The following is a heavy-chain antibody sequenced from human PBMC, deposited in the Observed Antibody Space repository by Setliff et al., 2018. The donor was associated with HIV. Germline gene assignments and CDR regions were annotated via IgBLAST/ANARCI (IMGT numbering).Heavy chain of an antibody. D-gene: IGHD3-3*01. Sequence: SVKVSCKASGDTFSSYTRSWVRQAPGQSLEWMGRIIPTLNVANDAPKFQGRVTITADKSTSTVYMELSSLTSEDTAMYYCARDRGPNNSFWRGTKKTHAFDLWGQGTMVTVSS. V-gene: IGHV1-69*04. J-gene: IGHJ3*01. CDR2: IIPTLNVA. CDR3: ARDRGPNNSFWRGTKKTHAFDL. CDR1: GDTFSSYT.